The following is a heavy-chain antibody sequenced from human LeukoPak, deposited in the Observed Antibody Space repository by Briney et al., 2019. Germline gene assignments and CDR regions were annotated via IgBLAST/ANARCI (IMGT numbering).Heavy chain of an antibody. CDR1: GFTFSSYD. Sequence: GGSLRLSCAASGFTFSSYDMHWVRHATGKGLEWVSAIGTAGDTYYPGSVKGRFTISRENAKNSLYLQMNGLRAGDTAVYYCARLGGYGDYDYWGQGTLVTVSS. CDR2: IGTAGDT. J-gene: IGHJ4*02. V-gene: IGHV3-13*01. D-gene: IGHD4-17*01. CDR3: ARLGGYGDYDY.